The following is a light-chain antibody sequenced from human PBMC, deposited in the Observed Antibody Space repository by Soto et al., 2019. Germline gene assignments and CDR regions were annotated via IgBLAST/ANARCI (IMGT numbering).Light chain of an antibody. Sequence: DIVMTQSPDSLAVSLGERATVNCKSSQSLLFNSNKKNYLAWYRQKPGQPPKLLIYWASTRESGVPERFSGRGSGADFTLTISSLQAEDVEVYYCHKYYSTHYDFGRGAK. J-gene: IGKJ2*01. CDR1: QSLLFNSNKKNY. CDR3: HKYYSTHYD. CDR2: WAS. V-gene: IGKV4-1*01.